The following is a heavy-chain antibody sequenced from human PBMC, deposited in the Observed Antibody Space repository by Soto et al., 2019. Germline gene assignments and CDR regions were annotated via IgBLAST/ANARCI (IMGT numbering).Heavy chain of an antibody. CDR3: ARDPYSGRSYSAY. V-gene: IGHV3-11*05. CDR2: ISSSSSYT. D-gene: IGHD1-26*01. CDR1: GFTFSDYY. Sequence: GGSLRLSCAASGFTFSDYYMSWIRQAPGKGLEWISYISSSSSYTNYADSVKGRFTISRDNAKNSLYLQMNSLRAEDTAVYYCARDPYSGRSYSAYWGQGSPVTVSS. J-gene: IGHJ4*02.